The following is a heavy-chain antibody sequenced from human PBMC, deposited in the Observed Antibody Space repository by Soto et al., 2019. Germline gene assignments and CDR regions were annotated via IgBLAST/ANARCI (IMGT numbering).Heavy chain of an antibody. V-gene: IGHV3-23*01. J-gene: IGHJ3*02. CDR3: AKGGYCSSSGCFHDALDI. D-gene: IGHD2-2*01. CDR1: GFTFSSYA. Sequence: GGSLRLSCEACGFTFSSYAMSWVRQAPGKGLEWVSGISGSGGSTYYADSVKGRFTISRDNSKKTLYVQMNSLRAEDTAVYYCAKGGYCSSSGCFHDALDIWAKGQRSPSPQ. CDR2: ISGSGGST.